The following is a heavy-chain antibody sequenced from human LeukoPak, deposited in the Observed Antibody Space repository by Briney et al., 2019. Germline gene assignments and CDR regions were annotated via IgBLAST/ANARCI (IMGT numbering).Heavy chain of an antibody. J-gene: IGHJ2*01. Sequence: GGSLRLSCAASGFTFSSYAMSWVRQAPGKGLEWVSAISGSGSSTYYADSVKGRFTISRDNSKNTLYLQMNSLRAEDTAVYYCAKLESNPNMYYDSSGYYEGYFDLWGRGTLVTVSS. CDR2: ISGSGSST. D-gene: IGHD3-22*01. CDR3: AKLESNPNMYYDSSGYYEGYFDL. CDR1: GFTFSSYA. V-gene: IGHV3-23*01.